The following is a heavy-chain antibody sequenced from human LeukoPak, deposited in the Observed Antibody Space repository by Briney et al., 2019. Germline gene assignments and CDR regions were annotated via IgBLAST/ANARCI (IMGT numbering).Heavy chain of an antibody. J-gene: IGHJ6*02. V-gene: IGHV1-2*02. Sequence: VASVKVSCKAPGYTFTDYHIHWVRQAPGQGLEWMGWINPNSGDTKYTQKFQGRVTMTRDTSISTAYMELSRLTSDDTAVFYCARVRGAVAGRDYGMDVWGQGTTVTVSS. CDR1: GYTFTDYH. D-gene: IGHD6-19*01. CDR3: ARVRGAVAGRDYGMDV. CDR2: INPNSGDT.